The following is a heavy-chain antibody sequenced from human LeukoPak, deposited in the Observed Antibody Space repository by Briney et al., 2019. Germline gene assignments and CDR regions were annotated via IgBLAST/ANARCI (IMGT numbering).Heavy chain of an antibody. Sequence: PGGSLRLSCAASGFTFSSYWMHWVRQAPGKGLVWVSRINSDGSSTSYADSVKGRFTISRDNAKNTLYLQMNSLRAEDTAVYYCALIAVAGDPSDYWGQGTLVTVSS. D-gene: IGHD6-19*01. CDR3: ALIAVAGDPSDY. J-gene: IGHJ4*02. V-gene: IGHV3-74*01. CDR1: GFTFSSYW. CDR2: INSDGSST.